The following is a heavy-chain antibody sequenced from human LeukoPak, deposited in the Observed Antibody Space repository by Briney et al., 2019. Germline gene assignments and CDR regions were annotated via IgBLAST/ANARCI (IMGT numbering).Heavy chain of an antibody. D-gene: IGHD5-24*01. J-gene: IGHJ4*02. V-gene: IGHV3-30*18. CDR2: ISYDGSNK. Sequence: GGSLRLSCAASGFTFSSYGMHWVRQAPGKGLEWVAVISYDGSNKYYADSVKGRFTISRDNSKNTLYLQMDSLRAEDTAVYYCAKVGYNFGTENYFDYWGQGTLVTVSS. CDR3: AKVGYNFGTENYFDY. CDR1: GFTFSSYG.